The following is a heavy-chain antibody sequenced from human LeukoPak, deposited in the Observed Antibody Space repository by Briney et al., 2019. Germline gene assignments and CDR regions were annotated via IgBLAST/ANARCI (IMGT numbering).Heavy chain of an antibody. Sequence: PSETLSLTCAVSGVSISTTDFDWAWLRQPPGQGLEWIATISSSGKSYYNPYLMSRVTISVDTSKNQFSLDVTSVTAADTGLFYCARFKGGTGFDYWGRGILVIVS. CDR1: GVSISTTDFD. D-gene: IGHD1-26*01. CDR2: ISSSGKS. V-gene: IGHV4-39*01. CDR3: ARFKGGTGFDY. J-gene: IGHJ4*02.